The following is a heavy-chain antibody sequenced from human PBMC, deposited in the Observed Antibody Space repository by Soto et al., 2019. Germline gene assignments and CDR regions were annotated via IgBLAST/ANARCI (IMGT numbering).Heavy chain of an antibody. D-gene: IGHD3-22*01. Sequence: GESLKIACRTSGYKFTSSWIAWVRQMPGKGLEWMGIIFPSDSDTRYSPSFQGQVTISADRSTSTVFLQWASLKASDTAVYFCARKDKSGYFNWFDPWGQGTLVTVSS. CDR1: GYKFTSSW. V-gene: IGHV5-51*01. CDR2: IFPSDSDT. J-gene: IGHJ5*02. CDR3: ARKDKSGYFNWFDP.